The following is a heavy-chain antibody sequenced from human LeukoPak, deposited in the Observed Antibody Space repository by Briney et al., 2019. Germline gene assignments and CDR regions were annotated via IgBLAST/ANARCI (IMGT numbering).Heavy chain of an antibody. CDR2: IYYSGST. CDR1: GGSISSSSYY. J-gene: IGHJ4*02. CDR3: ARLYYDSSGYYYREDHTDTHNDY. V-gene: IGHV4-39*07. D-gene: IGHD3-22*01. Sequence: SETLSLTCTVSGGSISSSSYYWGWIRQPPGKGLEWIGSIYYSGSTYYNPSLKSRVTISVDTSKNQFSLKLSSVTAADTAVYYCARLYYDSSGYYYREDHTDTHNDYWGQGTLVTVSS.